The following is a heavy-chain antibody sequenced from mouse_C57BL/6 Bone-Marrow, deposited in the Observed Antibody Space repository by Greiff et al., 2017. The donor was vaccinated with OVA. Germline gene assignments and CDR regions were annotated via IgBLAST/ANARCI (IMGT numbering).Heavy chain of an antibody. V-gene: IGHV1-81*01. CDR2: IYPRSGNT. D-gene: IGHD1-1*01. CDR3: ARGTVVEYYAMDY. Sequence: VKVVESGAELARPGASVKLSCKASGYTFTSYGISWVKQRTGQGLEWIGEIYPRSGNTYYNEKFKGKATLTGDKSSSTAYMGLRSLTSEDSAVYFCARGTVVEYYAMDYWGQGTSVTVSS. J-gene: IGHJ4*01. CDR1: GYTFTSYG.